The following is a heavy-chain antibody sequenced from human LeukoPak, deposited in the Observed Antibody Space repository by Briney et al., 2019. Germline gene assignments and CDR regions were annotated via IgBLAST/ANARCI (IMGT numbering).Heavy chain of an antibody. CDR3: AILPLTVVTPLDV. CDR2: FDPEEGET. CDR1: GHSLAELA. D-gene: IGHD4-23*01. V-gene: IGHV1-24*01. Sequence: GASVEVSCKVSGHSLAELAMHWVRQAPGKGLEWVGGFDPEEGETFYAQEVLGRVSMTEDTSTDTAYMELSSLTSEDTAVYYCAILPLTVVTPLDVWGQGTTVTVSS. J-gene: IGHJ6*02.